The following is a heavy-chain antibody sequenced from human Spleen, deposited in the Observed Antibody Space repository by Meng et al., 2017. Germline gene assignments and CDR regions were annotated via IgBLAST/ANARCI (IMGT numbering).Heavy chain of an antibody. Sequence: QVQLVQSGSELKQPGASVKVSCRASGYTLTDYYMHWVRQAPGQGLEWMGRINPNSGGTDYAQKFQGRVTMTRDTSINTAYMEQSRLRSAADTAVYYCARWRGDSDFDYWGQGTLVTVSS. CDR3: ARWRGDSDFDY. J-gene: IGHJ4*02. CDR2: INPNSGGT. D-gene: IGHD2-21*02. V-gene: IGHV1-2*06. CDR1: GYTLTDYY.